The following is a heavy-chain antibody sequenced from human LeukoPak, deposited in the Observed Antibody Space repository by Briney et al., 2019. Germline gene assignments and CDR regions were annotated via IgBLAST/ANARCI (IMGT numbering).Heavy chain of an antibody. CDR2: IYHSGST. D-gene: IGHD6-19*01. J-gene: IGHJ3*02. CDR1: GGSISSGGYY. V-gene: IGHV4-30-2*01. CDR3: ASGVYSSGWYTEAFDI. Sequence: SETLSLTCTVSGGSISSGGYYWSWIRQPPGKGLEWIGYIYHSGSTYYNPSLKSRVTISVDRSKNQFSLQLNSVTPEDTAVYYCASGVYSSGWYTEAFDIWGQGTMVTVSS.